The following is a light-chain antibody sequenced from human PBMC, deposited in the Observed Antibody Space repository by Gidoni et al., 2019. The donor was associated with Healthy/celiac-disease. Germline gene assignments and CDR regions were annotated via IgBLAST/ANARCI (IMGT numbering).Light chain of an antibody. V-gene: IGKV3-15*01. J-gene: IGKJ1*01. Sequence: EIVMTQSPATLPVSPGERATLSCRASQSVSSNLAWYQQKPGQAPRLPIYGASTRATGIQARFSGSESGTEFTLTISILQSEDFAVYYCQQYNNWPPWTFXXXTKVEIK. CDR1: QSVSSN. CDR2: GAS. CDR3: QQYNNWPPWT.